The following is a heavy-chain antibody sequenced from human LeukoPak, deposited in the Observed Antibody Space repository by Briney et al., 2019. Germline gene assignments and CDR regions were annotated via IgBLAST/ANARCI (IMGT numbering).Heavy chain of an antibody. J-gene: IGHJ4*02. Sequence: GGSLRLSCEASGFXFSNYAMSWVRQAPGKGLEWVSDIYGSGGSTDYADSVKGRFTISRDNSKSTLRLQMDSLRAEDTAVYYCAKGIAGYCSGGSCYLIDYWGQGTLVTVSS. CDR3: AKGIAGYCSGGSCYLIDY. CDR1: GFXFSNYA. V-gene: IGHV3-23*01. D-gene: IGHD2-15*01. CDR2: IYGSGGST.